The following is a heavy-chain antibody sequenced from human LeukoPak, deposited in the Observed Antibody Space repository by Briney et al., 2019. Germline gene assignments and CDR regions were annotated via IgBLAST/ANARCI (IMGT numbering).Heavy chain of an antibody. D-gene: IGHD3-16*01. CDR3: GRDPNGDYVGAFEF. CDR2: IHGNGEAT. V-gene: IGHV3-23*01. CDR1: GFTFSSYG. J-gene: IGHJ3*01. Sequence: GGSVRLSCVGSGFTFSSYGLIWVRQAPGKGLEWVSGIHGNGEATYYGDSVKGRFTISRDNSKSTLYLRMNSLRVEDTAEYFCGRDPNGDYVGAFEFWGQGTKVAVSS.